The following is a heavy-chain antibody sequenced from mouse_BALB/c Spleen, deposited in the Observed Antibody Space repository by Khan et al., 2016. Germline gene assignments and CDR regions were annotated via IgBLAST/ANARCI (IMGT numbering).Heavy chain of an antibody. D-gene: IGHD1-1*01. CDR1: GYDFSRYW. CDR3: ARLGYYGTMDY. J-gene: IGHJ4*01. Sequence: EVQLVESGGGLVQPGGSLKLSCAASGYDFSRYWMSWVRQAPGKGLEWIGEINPDSSTINYTPSLKDKFIISRENAKNTLYLQMSKVRSEDTALYYCARLGYYGTMDYWGQGTPATVSS. V-gene: IGHV4-1*02. CDR2: INPDSSTI.